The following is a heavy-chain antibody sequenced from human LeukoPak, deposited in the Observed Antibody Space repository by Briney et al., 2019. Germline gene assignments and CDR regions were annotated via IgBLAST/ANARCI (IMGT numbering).Heavy chain of an antibody. CDR3: ARHLITVSGTGEGY. CDR2: IYYSGST. D-gene: IGHD1-20*01. CDR1: GYSISSGYH. V-gene: IGHV4-38-2*02. Sequence: SETLSLTCTVSGYSISSGYHWGWIRQPPGKGLEWIGSIYYSGSTHYNPSLKSRVTISVDTSKNQFSLKLSSVTAADTAVYYCARHLITVSGTGEGYWGQGTLVTVSS. J-gene: IGHJ4*02.